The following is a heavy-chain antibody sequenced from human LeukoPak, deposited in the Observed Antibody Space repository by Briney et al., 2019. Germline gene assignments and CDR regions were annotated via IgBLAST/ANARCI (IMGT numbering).Heavy chain of an antibody. D-gene: IGHD2-15*01. CDR1: GYTFSSYT. Sequence: ASVKVSCKASGYTFSSYTMNWVRQAPGQGLERLGWINTNTGNPTYAQGFTGRFVFSLDTSVSTAYLQISSLKVEDTAVYYCARDPGYCSGGSCYNWFDPWGQGTLVTVSS. V-gene: IGHV7-4-1*02. CDR3: ARDPGYCSGGSCYNWFDP. J-gene: IGHJ5*02. CDR2: INTNTGNP.